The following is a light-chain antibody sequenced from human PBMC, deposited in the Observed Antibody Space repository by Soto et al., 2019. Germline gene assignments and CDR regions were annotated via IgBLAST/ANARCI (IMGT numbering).Light chain of an antibody. J-gene: IGLJ3*02. CDR2: STN. Sequence: QAVVTQEPSFSVSPGRTVTLTCGLSSGSVSTSYYPSWYQLTPGQAPRTLIYSTNTRSSGVPNRFSGSILENKAALTITGAQADDESDYSCVLYMGTGISVFGGGTKVTVL. CDR1: SGSVSTSYY. CDR3: VLYMGTGISV. V-gene: IGLV8-61*01.